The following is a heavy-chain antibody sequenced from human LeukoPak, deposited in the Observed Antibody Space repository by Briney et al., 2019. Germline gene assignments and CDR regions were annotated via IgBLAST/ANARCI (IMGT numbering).Heavy chain of an antibody. V-gene: IGHV3-7*03. CDR3: ARKTVVGSYFDY. CDR2: IKQDGSDK. CDR1: GFTFSAYW. Sequence: GGSLRLSCAASGFTFSAYWMSSVRQAPGKGLLWVSNIKQDGSDKYYVDSVKGRFTISRDNAKNSLYLQMNSLRAEDTAVYYCARKTVVGSYFDYWGQGTPVTVSS. D-gene: IGHD4-23*01. J-gene: IGHJ4*02.